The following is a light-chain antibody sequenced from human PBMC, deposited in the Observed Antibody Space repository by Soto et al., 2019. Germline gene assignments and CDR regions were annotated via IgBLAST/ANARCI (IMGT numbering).Light chain of an antibody. J-gene: IGLJ2*01. CDR1: SSDIGGYNY. V-gene: IGLV2-14*03. CDR2: DVS. CDR3: SSYGASSPL. Sequence: QSALTQPASVSGSPGQSITISCTGSSSDIGGYNYVSWYQQHPGKAPKLLIYDVSYRPSGISDRFSGSKSGNTASLTISGLQHEDEADYYCSSYGASSPLVGGGPEVTVL.